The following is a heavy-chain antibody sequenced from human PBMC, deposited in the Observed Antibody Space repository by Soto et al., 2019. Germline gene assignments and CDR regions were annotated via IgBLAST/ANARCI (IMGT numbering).Heavy chain of an antibody. Sequence: QVQLQESGPGLVKPSETLSLTCTVSGGSISSYYWSWIRQPPGKGLEWIGYIYYSGSTNYNPSLKSRVTLSVDTSKNQFSLKLSSVTAADTAVYYCARTQSGWFDPWGQGTLVTVSS. J-gene: IGHJ5*02. V-gene: IGHV4-59*01. CDR2: IYYSGST. CDR1: GGSISSYY. CDR3: ARTQSGWFDP. D-gene: IGHD3-10*01.